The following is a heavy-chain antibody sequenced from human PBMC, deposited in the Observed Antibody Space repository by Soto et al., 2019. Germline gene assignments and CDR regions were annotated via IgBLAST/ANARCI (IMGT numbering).Heavy chain of an antibody. J-gene: IGHJ4*01. CDR1: GEYISNGYY. D-gene: IGHD2-21*02. V-gene: IGHV4-38-2*01. Sequence: SETLSLTCAVSGEYISNGYYWSWIRQPPGKWLEWIGSIFHSGSTYYNPSLKSRVTISVDTSKNQFSLKLSSVTAADTAVYYCARVGGGNSGLAYWGQGTLVTVSS. CDR3: ARVGGGNSGLAY. CDR2: IFHSGST.